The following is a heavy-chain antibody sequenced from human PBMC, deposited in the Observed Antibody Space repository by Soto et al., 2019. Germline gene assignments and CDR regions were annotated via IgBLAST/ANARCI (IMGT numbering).Heavy chain of an antibody. Sequence: GGSLRLSCAASGFTFSSYAMSWVRQAPGKGLEWVSAISGSGGSTYYADSVKGRFTISRDNSKNTLYLQMNSLRAEDTAVYYCAKDPREVATIPGYFDYWGQGTLVTVSS. CDR1: GFTFSSYA. CDR2: ISGSGGST. D-gene: IGHD5-12*01. J-gene: IGHJ4*02. CDR3: AKDPREVATIPGYFDY. V-gene: IGHV3-23*01.